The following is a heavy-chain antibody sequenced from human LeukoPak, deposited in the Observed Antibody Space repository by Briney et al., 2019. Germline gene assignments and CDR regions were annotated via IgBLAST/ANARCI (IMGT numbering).Heavy chain of an antibody. V-gene: IGHV3-30*04. J-gene: IGHJ6*02. CDR1: GFTFSSYA. Sequence: GGSLRLSCAASGFTFSSYAMHWVRQAPGKGLEWVAVISYDGSNKYYADSVKGRLTISRDNSKNTLYLQMNSLRAKDTAVYYCARDLDRNYDEYYYYGMNVWGQGTTVTVSS. CDR3: ARDLDRNYDEYYYYGMNV. CDR2: ISYDGSNK. D-gene: IGHD1-14*01.